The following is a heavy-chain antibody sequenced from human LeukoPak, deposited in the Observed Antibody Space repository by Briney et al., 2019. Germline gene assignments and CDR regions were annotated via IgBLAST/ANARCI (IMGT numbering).Heavy chain of an antibody. J-gene: IGHJ4*02. D-gene: IGHD3-22*01. CDR3: ARGLPTYYYDSSGYYPLDY. V-gene: IGHV1-8*01. CDR2: MNPNSGNT. CDR1: GYTFTSYD. Sequence: GASVKVSCKASGYTFTSYDVNWVRQATGQGLEWMGWMNPNSGNTGYAQKFQGRVTMTRNTSISTAYMELSSLRSEDTAVYYCARGLPTYYYDSSGYYPLDYGGLGTLVTASS.